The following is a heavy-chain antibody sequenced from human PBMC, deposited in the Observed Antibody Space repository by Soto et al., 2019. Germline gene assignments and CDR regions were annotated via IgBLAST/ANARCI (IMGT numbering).Heavy chain of an antibody. CDR3: ASAAHYYDSSGPFNS. CDR2: IWYDGSNK. CDR1: GFTFSSYG. V-gene: IGHV3-30*19. D-gene: IGHD3-22*01. Sequence: QVQLVESGGGVVQPGRSLRLSCAASGFTFSSYGMHWVRQAPGKGLEWVAVIWYDGSNKYYADSVKGRFTISRDNSKNTLYLQMNSLRAEDTAVYYCASAAHYYDSSGPFNSWGQGTLVTVSS. J-gene: IGHJ4*02.